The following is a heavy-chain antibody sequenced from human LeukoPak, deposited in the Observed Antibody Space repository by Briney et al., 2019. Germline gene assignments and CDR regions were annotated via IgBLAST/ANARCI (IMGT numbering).Heavy chain of an antibody. CDR1: GLTFTNAW. D-gene: IGHD5-12*01. CDR2: ISGSGGST. J-gene: IGHJ4*02. V-gene: IGHV3-23*01. CDR3: AKVGDSGYDFHRYFDY. Sequence: GGSLRLSCVASGLTFTNAWMSWVRQAPGKGLEWVSAISGSGGSTYYADSVKGRFTISRDNSKNTLYLQMNSLRAEDTAVYYCAKVGDSGYDFHRYFDYWGQGTLVTVSS.